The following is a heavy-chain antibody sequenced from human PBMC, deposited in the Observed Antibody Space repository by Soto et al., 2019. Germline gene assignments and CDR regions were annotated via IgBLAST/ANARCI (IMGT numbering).Heavy chain of an antibody. CDR1: GFTFSSYG. CDR3: AKAAFGDSSWYYYSYGMDV. D-gene: IGHD6-13*01. Sequence: GGSLRLSCAASGFTFSSYGMHWVRQAPGKGLEWVAVISYDGSNKYYADSVKGRFTISRDNSKNTLYLQMNSLRAEDTAVYYCAKAAFGDSSWYYYSYGMDVWGQGTTVTVSS. J-gene: IGHJ6*02. V-gene: IGHV3-30*18. CDR2: ISYDGSNK.